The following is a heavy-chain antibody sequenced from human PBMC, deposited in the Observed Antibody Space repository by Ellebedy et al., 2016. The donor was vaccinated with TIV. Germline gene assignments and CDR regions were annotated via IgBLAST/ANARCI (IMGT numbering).Heavy chain of an antibody. V-gene: IGHV1-69*13. CDR1: GGTFSSHG. CDR3: AKVPADYGDYPTRGNWFNP. Sequence: SVKVSCKASGGTFSSHGISWVRQAPGQGLEWMGGIIPLFSTANYAQKFQGRVTITADESTNTAYMELSSLRSEDTAVYYCAKVPADYGDYPTRGNWFNPWGQGTLVTVSS. CDR2: IIPLFSTA. D-gene: IGHD4-17*01. J-gene: IGHJ5*02.